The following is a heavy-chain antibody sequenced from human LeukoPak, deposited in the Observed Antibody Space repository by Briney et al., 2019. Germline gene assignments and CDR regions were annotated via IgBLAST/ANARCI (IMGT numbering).Heavy chain of an antibody. J-gene: IGHJ2*01. CDR2: IYYSGST. D-gene: IGHD3-10*01. V-gene: IGHV4-39*01. CDR1: GGSISSSSYY. Sequence: SETLSLTCTVSGGSISSSSYYWGWIRQPPGKGLEWIGSIYYSGSTYYNPSLKSRVTISVDTSKNQFSLKLSSVTAADTAVYYCARLNYYGSAHWYFDLWGRGTLVTVSS. CDR3: ARLNYYGSAHWYFDL.